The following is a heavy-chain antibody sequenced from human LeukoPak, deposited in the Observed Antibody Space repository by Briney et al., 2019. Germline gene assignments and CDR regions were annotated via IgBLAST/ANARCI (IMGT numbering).Heavy chain of an antibody. Sequence: SETLSLTCIVSGGSISSSTYYWGWIRQPPGKGLEWIGSIYYSGSTYYNPSLKSRVTISRDTSKNQFSLKLSSVTAADTAVYYCARMSSGYPYYFDYWGQGTLVTVSS. CDR2: IYYSGST. D-gene: IGHD3-22*01. CDR1: GGSISSSTYY. V-gene: IGHV4-39*07. CDR3: ARMSSGYPYYFDY. J-gene: IGHJ4*02.